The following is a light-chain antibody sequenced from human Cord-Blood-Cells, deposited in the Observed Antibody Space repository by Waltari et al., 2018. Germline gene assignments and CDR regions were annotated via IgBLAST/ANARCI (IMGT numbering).Light chain of an antibody. J-gene: IGKJ4*01. CDR1: QSVSSY. V-gene: IGKV3-11*01. CDR2: DAS. Sequence: EIVLTQSPATLSLSLGERATLSCRASQSVSSYLAWYQQKPGQAPRLLIYDASNRATGIPARFSGSGSGTDFTLTISSLEPEDFAVYYCQQRSNWPLTFGGRTKVEIK. CDR3: QQRSNWPLT.